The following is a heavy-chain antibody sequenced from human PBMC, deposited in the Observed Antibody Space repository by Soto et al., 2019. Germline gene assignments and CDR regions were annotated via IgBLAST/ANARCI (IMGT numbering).Heavy chain of an antibody. V-gene: IGHV1-46*01. Sequence: QVQLVQSGAEVKKPGASVKVSCKASGYTFTSYYMHWVRQAPGQGLEWMGIINPSGGSTSYAQKFQGIVTMTRDTPTSTLYMELSSLRPADTAVYYCAMSSRARFDYCVQGTLVTVSS. CDR2: INPSGGST. CDR1: GYTFTSYY. J-gene: IGHJ4*02. D-gene: IGHD6-6*01. CDR3: AMSSRARFDY.